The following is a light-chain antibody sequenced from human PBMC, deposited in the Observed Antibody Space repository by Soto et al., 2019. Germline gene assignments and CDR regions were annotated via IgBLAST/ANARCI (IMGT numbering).Light chain of an antibody. CDR2: TSS. CDR3: QQYMVYWWT. V-gene: IGKV1-5*03. CDR1: QSISSW. J-gene: IGKJ1*01. Sequence: DIQMTQSPSTLSASVGDRVTINCRASQSISSWLAWYQQKPGEAPKLLIYTSSSLDSVVPSRFSGSRSWPDFTATISSLQHDVWASYYCQQYMVYWWTFGNGTQVEIK.